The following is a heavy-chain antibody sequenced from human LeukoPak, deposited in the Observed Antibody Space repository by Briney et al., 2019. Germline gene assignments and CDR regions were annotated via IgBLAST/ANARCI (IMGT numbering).Heavy chain of an antibody. Sequence: PSETLSLTCAVYGGSFSGYYWSWIRQPPGKGLEWIGEINHSGSTNYNPFLKSRVTISVDTSKNQFSLKLSSVTAADTAVYYCARVRYCSSTSCYSYYYYYGMDVWGQGTTVTVSS. CDR3: ARVRYCSSTSCYSYYYYYGMDV. J-gene: IGHJ6*02. D-gene: IGHD2-2*01. V-gene: IGHV4-34*01. CDR1: GGSFSGYY. CDR2: INHSGST.